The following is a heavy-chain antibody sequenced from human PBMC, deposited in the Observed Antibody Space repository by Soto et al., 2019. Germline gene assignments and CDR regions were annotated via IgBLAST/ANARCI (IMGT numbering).Heavy chain of an antibody. J-gene: IGHJ3*02. V-gene: IGHV1-46*01. Sequence: GASVKVSCKASGYTFTSYYMHWVRQAPGQGLEWMGIINPSGGSTSYAQKFQGRVTMTRDTSTSTVYMELSSLRSEDTAVYYCARDSSIAASGNAFDIWGQGTMVTVSS. CDR3: ARDSSIAASGNAFDI. D-gene: IGHD6-6*01. CDR1: GYTFTSYY. CDR2: INPSGGST.